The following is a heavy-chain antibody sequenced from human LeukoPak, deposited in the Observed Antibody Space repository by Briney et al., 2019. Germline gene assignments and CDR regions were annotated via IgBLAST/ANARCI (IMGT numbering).Heavy chain of an antibody. CDR1: GFTFSSYG. Sequence: SGGSLRLSCAASGFTFSSYGMHWVRQAPGKGLEWVALISYDGSNKYSEDSVKGRFTISRDNSKNTLYLQMNSLRAEDTAVYYCARGLPRDIWGGIDYWGQGTLVTVSS. V-gene: IGHV3-30*03. D-gene: IGHD3-16*01. J-gene: IGHJ4*02. CDR3: ARGLPRDIWGGIDY. CDR2: ISYDGSNK.